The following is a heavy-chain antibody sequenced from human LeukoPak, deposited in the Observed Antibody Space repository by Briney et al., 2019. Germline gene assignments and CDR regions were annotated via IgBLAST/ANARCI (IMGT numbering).Heavy chain of an antibody. CDR1: GFTFSSYG. V-gene: IGHV3-33*01. D-gene: IGHD5-24*01. CDR3: ARDRDGYPYDY. J-gene: IGHJ4*02. CDR2: IWYDGSNK. Sequence: GRSLRLSCAASGFTFSSYGMHWVRQAPGKGLEWVAVIWYDGSNKYYADSVKGRFTISRDNSKNTLYLQMNSLRAEDTAVYYCARDRDGYPYDYWGQGTLVTVSS.